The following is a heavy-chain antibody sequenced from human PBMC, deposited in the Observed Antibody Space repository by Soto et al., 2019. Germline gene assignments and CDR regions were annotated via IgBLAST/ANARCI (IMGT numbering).Heavy chain of an antibody. D-gene: IGHD3-16*01. CDR1: GGFLSESY. CDR2: INHVGGT. V-gene: IGHV4-34*01. CDR3: VRVRYQLPSSVLWLDP. Sequence: VYGGFLSESYWTWIRQPPGKGLEWIGEINHVGGTNYNPSLKSRVTMSVDTSQNQFSLRLISVTAADTAMYFCVRVRYQLPSSVLWLDPWGQGTPVTVSS. J-gene: IGHJ5*02.